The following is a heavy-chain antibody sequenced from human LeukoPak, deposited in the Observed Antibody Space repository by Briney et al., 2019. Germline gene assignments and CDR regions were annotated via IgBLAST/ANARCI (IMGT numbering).Heavy chain of an antibody. Sequence: GRSLRLSCAASGFTFSSYAMHWVRQAPGKGLEWAAVISYDGSNKYYADSVKGRFTISRDNSKNTLYLQMNSLRAEDTAVYYCARAESGYGLFDYWGQGTLVTVSS. CDR3: ARAESGYGLFDY. J-gene: IGHJ4*02. V-gene: IGHV3-30-3*01. CDR2: ISYDGSNK. CDR1: GFTFSSYA. D-gene: IGHD3-3*01.